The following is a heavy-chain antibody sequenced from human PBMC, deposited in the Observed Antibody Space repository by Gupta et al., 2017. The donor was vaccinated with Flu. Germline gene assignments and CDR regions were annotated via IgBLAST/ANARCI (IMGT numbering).Heavy chain of an antibody. D-gene: IGHD3-22*01. CDR3: ARDEDYLDGSAHYDAFEI. CDR2: IKKEGSEG. CDR1: GLSFRSYW. J-gene: IGHJ3*02. Sequence: DVQLVESGGGLVSLGGTLRLSCAASGLSFRSYWMTWVRQAPGKGLEWVANIKKEGSEGQYVDAVKGRFTISRDNAKNSLYLQMNNLRAEDTAVYYCARDEDYLDGSAHYDAFEIWGQGTMVTVSS. V-gene: IGHV3-7*01.